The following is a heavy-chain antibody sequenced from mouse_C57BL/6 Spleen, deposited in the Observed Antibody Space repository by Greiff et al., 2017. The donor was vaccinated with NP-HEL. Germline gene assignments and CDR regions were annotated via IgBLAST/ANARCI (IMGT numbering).Heavy chain of an antibody. CDR2: IYPGSGST. D-gene: IGHD1-2*01. Sequence: QVQLKQPGAELVKPGASVKMSCKASGYTFTSYWITWVKQRPGQGLEWIGDIYPGSGSTNYNEKFKSKATLTVDTSSSTAYMQLSSLTSEDSAVYYCARYGLLRRYFDVWGTGTTVTVSS. CDR1: GYTFTSYW. J-gene: IGHJ1*03. CDR3: ARYGLLRRYFDV. V-gene: IGHV1-55*01.